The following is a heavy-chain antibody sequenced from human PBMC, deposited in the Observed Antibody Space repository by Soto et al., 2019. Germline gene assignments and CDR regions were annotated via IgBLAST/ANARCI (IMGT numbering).Heavy chain of an antibody. D-gene: IGHD6-13*01. V-gene: IGHV3-21*01. CDR3: TRDASRDSSARGWFDP. CDR1: GFTFRSFT. CDR2: ISSNSAYI. Sequence: VGSLRLSCAASGFTFRSFTMNWVRQAPGKGLEWVSTISSNSAYIYYTDALRGPFTISRDNAKNSLHLQMNSLRAEDTAVYYCTRDASRDSSARGWFDPWGPGTLVTVSS. J-gene: IGHJ5*02.